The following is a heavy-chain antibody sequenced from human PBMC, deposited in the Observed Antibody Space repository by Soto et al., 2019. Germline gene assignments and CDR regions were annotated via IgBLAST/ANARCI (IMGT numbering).Heavy chain of an antibody. J-gene: IGHJ4*02. CDR1: GGSISSTNYY. V-gene: IGHV4-39*01. CDR2: IYYSGIS. CDR3: ARVGGYSCYDFDY. D-gene: IGHD5-12*01. Sequence: QLHLQASGPGLVKPSETLSLICSVSGGSISSTNYYWGWIRQPPGKGLEWSGSIYYSGISYYNPSLRRRVTMSVDTSNNQCSLKLSALTAADAAVYYCARVGGYSCYDFDYWGQGTLVTVSS.